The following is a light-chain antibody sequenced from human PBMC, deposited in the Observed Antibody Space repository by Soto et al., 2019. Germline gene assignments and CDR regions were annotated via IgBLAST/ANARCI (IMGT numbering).Light chain of an antibody. CDR1: QGISNY. CDR2: AAS. J-gene: IGKJ4*01. Sequence: DIQMTQSPSSLSASVGDRVTITCRASQGISNYLVWYRQKPGKVPKLLIYAASTLQSGVPSRFSGSGSGTDFTLTISSLQPEDVATYYCQKYNSAPLFGGGTKVEIK. V-gene: IGKV1-27*01. CDR3: QKYNSAPL.